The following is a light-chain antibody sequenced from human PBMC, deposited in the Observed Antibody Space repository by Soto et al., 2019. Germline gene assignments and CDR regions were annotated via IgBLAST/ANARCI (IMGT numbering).Light chain of an antibody. Sequence: EIVMTQAPATLSVSPGERATLSCSASQSVSSNLAWYQQKPGQAPRLLIYGASTRATGIPARFSGSGSGTEFTLTISSLQSEDFAVYYCQQYNNWPPWPFGQGTRWIS. CDR2: GAS. J-gene: IGKJ1*01. CDR3: QQYNNWPPWP. V-gene: IGKV3-15*01. CDR1: QSVSSN.